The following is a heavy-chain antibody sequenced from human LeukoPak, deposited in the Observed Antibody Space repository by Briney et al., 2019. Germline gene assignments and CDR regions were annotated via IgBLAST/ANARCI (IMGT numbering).Heavy chain of an antibody. D-gene: IGHD3-10*01. CDR2: INWNGGST. CDR3: AKVPGSVTYFDY. J-gene: IGHJ4*02. V-gene: IGHV3-20*04. CDR1: GFTFDDYG. Sequence: PGGSLRLSCAASGFTFDDYGMSWVRQAPGKGLEWVSGINWNGGSTGYADSVKGRFTISRDNSKNTLYLQMNSLRAEDTAVYYCAKVPGSVTYFDYWGQGTLVTVSS.